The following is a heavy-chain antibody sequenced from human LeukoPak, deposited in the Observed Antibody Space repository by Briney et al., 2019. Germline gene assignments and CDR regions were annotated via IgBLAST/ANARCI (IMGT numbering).Heavy chain of an antibody. V-gene: IGHV3-21*01. J-gene: IGHJ3*02. D-gene: IGHD2-2*01. CDR3: ARDLRYCSSASCSENGAFDI. CDR1: GFNFSSYA. Sequence: GGSLRLSCAASGFNFSSYAMSWVRQAPGEGLEWVSSISSSGSFIYYADSVKGRFTISRDNARNSLFLQMNSLRAEDTAVYYCARDLRYCSSASCSENGAFDIWGQGTMVTVSS. CDR2: ISSSGSFI.